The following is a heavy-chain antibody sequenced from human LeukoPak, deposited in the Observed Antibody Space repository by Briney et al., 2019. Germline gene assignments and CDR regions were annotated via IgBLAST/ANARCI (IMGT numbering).Heavy chain of an antibody. CDR1: GFTFSTYA. D-gene: IGHD2-21*02. V-gene: IGHV3-23*01. CDR3: AKSQGDLRL. J-gene: IGHJ4*02. Sequence: GGSLRLSCAASGFTFSTYAMSWVRQAAGKGLEWVSLISGSGGGTYYADSVKGRFTISRDNSKNTLYLQMNTLRAEDTATYYCAKSQGDLRLWGQGILVTVSS. CDR2: ISGSGGGT.